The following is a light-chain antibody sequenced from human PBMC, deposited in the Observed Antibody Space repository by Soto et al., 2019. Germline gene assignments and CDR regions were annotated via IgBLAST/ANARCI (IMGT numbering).Light chain of an antibody. CDR2: DAS. CDR1: QSISSW. Sequence: DIQMTQSPSTLSASVRDRVTITCRASQSISSWLAWYQQKPGKAPKLLIYDASSLETGVPSRFSGSGSGTDFTFTISSLQPEDFATYYCQQYDNLPLIFGQGTRLEIK. V-gene: IGKV1-5*01. J-gene: IGKJ5*01. CDR3: QQYDNLPLI.